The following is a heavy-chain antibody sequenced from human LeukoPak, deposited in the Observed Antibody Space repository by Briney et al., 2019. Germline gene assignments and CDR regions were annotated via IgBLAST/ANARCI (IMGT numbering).Heavy chain of an antibody. Sequence: ASVKVSCKASGYTFTSYGISWVRQAPGQGLEWMGWMNPNSGNTGYAQKFQGRVTMTRNTSISTAYMELSSLRSEDTAVYYCARAPFFCSSTSCYRRKWFDPWGQGTLVTVSS. D-gene: IGHD2-2*02. V-gene: IGHV1-8*02. J-gene: IGHJ5*02. CDR3: ARAPFFCSSTSCYRRKWFDP. CDR1: GYTFTSYG. CDR2: MNPNSGNT.